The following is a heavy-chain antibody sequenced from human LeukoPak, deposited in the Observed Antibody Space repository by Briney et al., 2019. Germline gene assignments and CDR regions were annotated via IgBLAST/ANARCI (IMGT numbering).Heavy chain of an antibody. J-gene: IGHJ6*03. V-gene: IGHV1-18*01. Sequence: ASVKVSCKASGYTFTSYGISWVRQAPGQGLEWMGWISAYNGNTNYAQKLQGRVTMTTDTSTSTAYMELRSLRSDDTAVYYCARGQRYFDPLGEIPRYYYYYMDVWGKGTTVTISS. CDR1: GYTFTSYG. CDR2: ISAYNGNT. D-gene: IGHD3-9*01. CDR3: ARGQRYFDPLGEIPRYYYYYMDV.